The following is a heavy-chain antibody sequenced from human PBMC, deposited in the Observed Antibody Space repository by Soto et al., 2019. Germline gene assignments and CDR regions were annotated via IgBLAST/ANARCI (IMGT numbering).Heavy chain of an antibody. Sequence: GASVKVSCKASGNTFTSFGMNWVRQAPGQRLEWLGWINGGNGKTKYSQKFQGRVIITRDTSASTAYMELSRLTSEDTAVYYCARAEYHYDSSPGDAFDIWGQGTMVT. CDR1: GNTFTSFG. CDR3: ARAEYHYDSSPGDAFDI. J-gene: IGHJ3*02. CDR2: INGGNGKT. D-gene: IGHD3-22*01. V-gene: IGHV1-3*01.